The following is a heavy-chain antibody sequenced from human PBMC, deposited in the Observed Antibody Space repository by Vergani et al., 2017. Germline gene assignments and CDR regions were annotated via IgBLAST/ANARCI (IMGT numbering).Heavy chain of an antibody. CDR1: GGSISSYY. J-gene: IGHJ4*02. V-gene: IGHV4-59*01. Sequence: QVQLQESGPGLVKPSETLLLTCTVSGGSISSYYWSWIRQPPGKGLEWIGYIYYSGSTNYNPSLKSRVTISVDTSKNQFSLKLSSVTAADTAVYYCARGXLLWYGELLHGFDYWGQGTLVTVSS. CDR2: IYYSGST. D-gene: IGHD3-10*01. CDR3: ARGXLLWYGELLHGFDY.